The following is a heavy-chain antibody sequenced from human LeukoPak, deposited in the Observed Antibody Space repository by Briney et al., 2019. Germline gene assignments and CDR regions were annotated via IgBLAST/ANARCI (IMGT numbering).Heavy chain of an antibody. J-gene: IGHJ3*02. CDR2: INPTSGDI. D-gene: IGHD6-25*01. Sequence: ASVKVSCKASGYTFTSYGISWVRQAPGQGLEWMGIINPTSGDITYAQKFQGRVTMTRDMSTSTVYMDLSSLRSEDTAVYYCARYGFSSVWQGGWHAFDIWGQGTMVTVSS. CDR1: GYTFTSYG. CDR3: ARYGFSSVWQGGWHAFDI. V-gene: IGHV1-46*01.